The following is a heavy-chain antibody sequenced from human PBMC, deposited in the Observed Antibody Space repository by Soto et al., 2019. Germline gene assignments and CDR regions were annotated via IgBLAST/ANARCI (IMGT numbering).Heavy chain of an antibody. V-gene: IGHV3-23*01. D-gene: IGHD6-19*01. CDR1: GFTFSSYA. J-gene: IGHJ4*02. Sequence: GGSLRLSCAASGFTFSSYAMSWVRQAPGKGLEWVSAISGSGGSTYYADSVKGRFTISRDNSKNTLYLQMNSLRAEDTAVYYCAKSLLSSGRALYYFDYWRQATVVTVSS. CDR3: AKSLLSSGRALYYFDY. CDR2: ISGSGGST.